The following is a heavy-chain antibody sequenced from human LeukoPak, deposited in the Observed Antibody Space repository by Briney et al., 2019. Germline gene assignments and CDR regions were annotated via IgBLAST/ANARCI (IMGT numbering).Heavy chain of an antibody. D-gene: IGHD3-9*01. CDR1: GFTFISCA. V-gene: IGHV3-30-3*01. Sequence: GRSLSLSCAASGFTFISCAMHWVRQAPGKGLEWVAVISYDGSSKFYADSVKGRFTISRDNSNDTLYLQMNSLRTEDTAVYYCARDVDYDIFCDSWGQGTLVTVSS. CDR2: ISYDGSSK. J-gene: IGHJ4*02. CDR3: ARDVDYDIFCDS.